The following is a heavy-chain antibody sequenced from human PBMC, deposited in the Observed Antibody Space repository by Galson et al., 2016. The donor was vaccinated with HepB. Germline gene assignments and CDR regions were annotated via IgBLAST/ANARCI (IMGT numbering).Heavy chain of an antibody. Sequence: SLRLSCAASGFTFSSYAMSWVRQAPGKELEWVSGMSGIGGRTYYADSVKGRFTISRDNSKNTLYLQMNSLRAEDTAIYYCATKYGGELLGSFDYWGHGTLVTVSS. CDR1: GFTFSSYA. D-gene: IGHD1-26*01. CDR2: MSGIGGRT. V-gene: IGHV3-23*01. CDR3: ATKYGGELLGSFDY. J-gene: IGHJ4*01.